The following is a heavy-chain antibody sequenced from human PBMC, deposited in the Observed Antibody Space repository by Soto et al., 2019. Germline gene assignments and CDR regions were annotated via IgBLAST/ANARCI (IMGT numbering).Heavy chain of an antibody. D-gene: IGHD6-19*01. CDR3: ASNGIAVARSPPPDY. V-gene: IGHV1-69*13. Sequence: GASVKVSCKASGGTFSSYAISWVRQAPGQGLEWMGGIIPIFGTANYAQKFQGRVTITADESTSTAYMELSSLRSEDTAVYYCASNGIAVARSPPPDYCGQGTLVTVSS. CDR2: IIPIFGTA. J-gene: IGHJ4*02. CDR1: GGTFSSYA.